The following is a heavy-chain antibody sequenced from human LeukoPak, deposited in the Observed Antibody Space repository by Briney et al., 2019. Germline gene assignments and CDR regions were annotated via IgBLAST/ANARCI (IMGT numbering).Heavy chain of an antibody. CDR3: AREDYHSSEIDY. CDR1: GGSFSSYY. J-gene: IGHJ4*02. D-gene: IGHD3-22*01. CDR2: IYTSGST. V-gene: IGHV4-4*07. Sequence: SETLSLTCAVYGGSFSSYYWSWIRQPAGKGLEWIGRIYTSGSTNYNPSLKSRVTMSVDTSKNQFSLKLSSVTAADTAVYYCAREDYHSSEIDYWGQGTLVTVSS.